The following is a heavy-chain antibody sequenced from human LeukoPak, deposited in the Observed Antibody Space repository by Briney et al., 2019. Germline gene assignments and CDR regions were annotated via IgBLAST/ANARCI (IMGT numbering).Heavy chain of an antibody. CDR3: ARDYGYCRGNTCYASFDY. V-gene: IGHV3-48*02. CDR1: GFTFSGYG. Sequence: PGGSLRLSCAASGFTFSGYGINWVRLAPGKGLEWVSMISNGNTEHYADSVKGRFTVSRDNARNSAYLQMNSLRDEGTAMYYCARDYGYCRGNTCYASFDYWGHGTLVTVSS. CDR2: ISNGNTE. D-gene: IGHD2-2*01. J-gene: IGHJ4*01.